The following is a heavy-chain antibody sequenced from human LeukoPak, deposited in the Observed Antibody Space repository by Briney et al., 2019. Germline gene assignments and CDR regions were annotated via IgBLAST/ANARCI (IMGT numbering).Heavy chain of an antibody. CDR3: ARGGVTSAFMDV. D-gene: IGHD4-11*01. CDR1: GYTFTDYG. J-gene: IGHJ6*04. V-gene: IGHV1-18*01. Sequence: ASVTVSFKASGYTFTDYGVTWVRQAPGQGLEWMGWITGYNDNTNYAQNLQGRLTMTADTSTTTSYMELRSLTSDDTAVYYCARGGVTSAFMDVWGKGTTVTVSP. CDR2: ITGYNDNT.